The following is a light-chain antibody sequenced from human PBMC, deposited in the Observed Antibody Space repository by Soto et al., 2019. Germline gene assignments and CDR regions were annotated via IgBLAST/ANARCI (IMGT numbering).Light chain of an antibody. CDR1: QSISSY. CDR3: QHSYSTPLT. Sequence: DIQMTQSPSSLSASVGDRVTITCRASQSISSYLNWYQQKPGKAPKLLIYAASSLQSGVPSRFSGSGSGTDFTLTISSLQPDDVATYYCQHSYSTPLTFGPGTKVDSK. V-gene: IGKV1-39*01. CDR2: AAS. J-gene: IGKJ3*01.